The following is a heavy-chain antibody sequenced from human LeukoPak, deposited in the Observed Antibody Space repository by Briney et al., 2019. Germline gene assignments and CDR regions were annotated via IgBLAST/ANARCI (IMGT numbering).Heavy chain of an antibody. D-gene: IGHD4-17*01. V-gene: IGHV1-2*02. CDR2: INTNSGGT. CDR3: ARDLPLTVTTSDY. J-gene: IGHJ4*02. CDR1: GYTFTGYY. Sequence: ASVEVSCKASGYTFTGYYMHWVRQAPGQGLEWMGWINTNSGGTNYAQKFQGRVTMTRDTSISTAYMELSRLNTADTDVYFCARDLPLTVTTSDYSGQGTLVTVS.